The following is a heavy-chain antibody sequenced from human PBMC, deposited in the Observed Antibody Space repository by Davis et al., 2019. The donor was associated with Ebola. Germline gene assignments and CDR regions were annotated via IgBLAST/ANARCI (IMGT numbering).Heavy chain of an antibody. J-gene: IGHJ6*02. CDR1: GFTFDDYA. CDR2: ISWNSGSI. Sequence: PGGSLRLSCAASGFTFDDYAMHWVRQAPGKGLEWVSGISWNSGSIGYADSVKRRFTIARDNAKNSLYLQMNSLRAEDTALYYCAKDMGTQIAGRPFDYYYYGMDVWGQGTTVTVSS. D-gene: IGHD6-6*01. V-gene: IGHV3-9*01. CDR3: AKDMGTQIAGRPFDYYYYGMDV.